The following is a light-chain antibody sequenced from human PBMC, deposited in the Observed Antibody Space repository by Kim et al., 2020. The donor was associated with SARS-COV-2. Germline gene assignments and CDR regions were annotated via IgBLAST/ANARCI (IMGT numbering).Light chain of an antibody. V-gene: IGKV3-11*01. Sequence: PGARATLYCRASHSVSSSSVWNQQKPGHAPRPLIYDASNRATGVPARFSGSGSGTDFTLTISSLEPEDFAVYYCQHRYNWPPFGQGTKVDIK. CDR3: QHRYNWPP. J-gene: IGKJ1*01. CDR1: HSVSSS. CDR2: DAS.